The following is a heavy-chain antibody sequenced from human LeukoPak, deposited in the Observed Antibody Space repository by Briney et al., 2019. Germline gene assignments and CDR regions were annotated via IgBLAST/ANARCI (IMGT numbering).Heavy chain of an antibody. V-gene: IGHV4-4*07. Sequence: PSETLSLTRTVSGGSISSYYWSWIRQPAGKGLEWIGRIYTSGSTNYNPSLKSRVTISVDKSKNQFSLKLSSVTAADTAVYYCASLRTPGSGNKNRDYYYYMDVWGKGTTVTVSS. CDR2: IYTSGST. CDR1: GGSISSYY. CDR3: ASLRTPGSGNKNRDYYYYMDV. J-gene: IGHJ6*03. D-gene: IGHD3-10*01.